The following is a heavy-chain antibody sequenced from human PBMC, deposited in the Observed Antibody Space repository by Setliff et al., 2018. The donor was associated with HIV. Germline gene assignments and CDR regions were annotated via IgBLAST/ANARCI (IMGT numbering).Heavy chain of an antibody. D-gene: IGHD4-17*01. Sequence: PSETLSLTCTVSGGPISTNDYYWGFIRQSPGKGLEWIASVHYGGSIFYNPSLKSRVTLSVGTSKRQFFLNLSSATTADTAMYYCARVFHSLPTGLNDPFDMWGQGTLVTVSS. CDR2: VHYGGSI. V-gene: IGHV4-39*01. J-gene: IGHJ3*02. CDR1: GGPISTNDYY. CDR3: ARVFHSLPTGLNDPFDM.